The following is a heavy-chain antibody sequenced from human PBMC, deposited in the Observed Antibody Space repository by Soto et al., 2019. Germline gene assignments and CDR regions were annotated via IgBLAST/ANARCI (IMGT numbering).Heavy chain of an antibody. D-gene: IGHD6-13*01. V-gene: IGHV4-4*07. CDR1: GGSISSYY. CDR3: ARDPNGRGSSSWYAFDY. Sequence: SETLSLTCTVSGGSISSYYWSWIRQPAGKGLEWIGRIYTSGSTNYNPSLKSRVTMSVDTSKNQYSLKLSSVTAADTAVYYCARDPNGRGSSSWYAFDYWGQGTLVTVSS. J-gene: IGHJ4*02. CDR2: IYTSGST.